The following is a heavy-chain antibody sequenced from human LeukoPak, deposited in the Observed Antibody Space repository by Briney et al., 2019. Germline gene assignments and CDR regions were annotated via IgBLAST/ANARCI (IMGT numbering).Heavy chain of an antibody. V-gene: IGHV1-18*01. D-gene: IGHD3-3*01. J-gene: IGHJ4*02. CDR2: ISAYNGNT. CDR1: GYTFTSYG. CDR3: ARGAGRSDFWSGSGDRYYFDS. Sequence: ASVKVSCKASGYTFTSYGISWVRQAPGQGLEWMGWISAYNGNTNYAQKLQGRVTMTTDTSTSTAYMELRSLRSDDTAVYYCARGAGRSDFWSGSGDRYYFDSWGQGALVTVSS.